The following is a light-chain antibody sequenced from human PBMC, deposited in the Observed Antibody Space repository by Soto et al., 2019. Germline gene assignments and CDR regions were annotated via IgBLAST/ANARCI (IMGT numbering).Light chain of an antibody. J-gene: IGLJ1*01. Sequence: SYYLTQPPSVSVAPVQTARITCGGNNIGSKSVNWYQQKPGQAPVLVVYDDSDRTSGIPERFSGSNSGNTATLTISRVEAGDEAEYYCQVSDSSSDXPGVSGTGTKVXV. V-gene: IGLV3-21*02. CDR3: QVSDSSSDXPGV. CDR1: NIGSKS. CDR2: DDS.